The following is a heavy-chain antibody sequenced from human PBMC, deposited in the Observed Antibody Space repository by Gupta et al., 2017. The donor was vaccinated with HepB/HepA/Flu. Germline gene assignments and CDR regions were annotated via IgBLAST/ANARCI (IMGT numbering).Heavy chain of an antibody. CDR1: GFTVSSNY. J-gene: IGHJ6*02. CDR2: IYSGGST. V-gene: IGHV3-66*01. CDR3: ARDLMDESNVYYYYGMDV. Sequence: EVQLVESGCCFVQPGGSLRLSCAASGFTVSSNYMSWVRQAPGKGLEWVSVIYSGGSTYYADSVKGRFTISRDNSKDTLYLQMNSLRAEDTAVYYCARDLMDESNVYYYYGMDVWGQGTTVTVSS. D-gene: IGHD4-4*01.